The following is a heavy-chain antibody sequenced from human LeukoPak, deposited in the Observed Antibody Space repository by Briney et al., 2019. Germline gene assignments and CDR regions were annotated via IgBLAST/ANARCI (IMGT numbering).Heavy chain of an antibody. CDR2: INHSGST. CDR3: ARVAWSGWLYYFDY. D-gene: IGHD6-19*01. Sequence: PSETLSLTCAVYGGSFSGYYWSWIRQPPGKGLEWIGEINHSGSTNYNPSLKSRVTISVDTSKNQFSLKLSSVTAADTAVYYCARVAWSGWLYYFDYWGQGTLVTVPS. V-gene: IGHV4-34*01. J-gene: IGHJ4*02. CDR1: GGSFSGYY.